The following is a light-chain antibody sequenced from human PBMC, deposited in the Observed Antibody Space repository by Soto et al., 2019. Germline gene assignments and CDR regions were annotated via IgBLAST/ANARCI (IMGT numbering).Light chain of an antibody. J-gene: IGKJ1*01. CDR2: GAA. CDR3: QQYNNWPGT. V-gene: IGKV3-15*01. CDR1: QSVSGTY. Sequence: PGERVTLSCRASQSVSGTYLSWYQQKPGQAPRLLIYGAATRAAGIPARFSGRGSGTEFTLTISSLQSEDFGVYYCQQYNNWPGTFGQGTKVDIK.